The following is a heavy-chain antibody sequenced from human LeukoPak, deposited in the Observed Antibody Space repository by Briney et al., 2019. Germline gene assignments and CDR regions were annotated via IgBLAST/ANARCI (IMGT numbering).Heavy chain of an antibody. Sequence: PGGSLRLSCAASAFTFSNYAMNWVRQAPGKGLEWVSAISSSGSSTYYADSVKGRFTISRDNSKNTLYLQMNSLRAEDTAVYYCAKDGPDSWGYFDYWGHGTLVTVSS. D-gene: IGHD7-27*01. CDR2: ISSSGSST. CDR3: AKDGPDSWGYFDY. V-gene: IGHV3-23*01. J-gene: IGHJ4*01. CDR1: AFTFSNYA.